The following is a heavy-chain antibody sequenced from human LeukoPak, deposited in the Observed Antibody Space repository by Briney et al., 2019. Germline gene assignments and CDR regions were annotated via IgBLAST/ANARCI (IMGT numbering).Heavy chain of an antibody. CDR1: GFTVRSNH. CDR2: IYSGGST. D-gene: IGHD1-14*01. J-gene: IGHJ6*02. Sequence: GGSQRLSCAASGFTVRSNHMSWVHQSTRKGLEWVSAIYSGGSTKHADSLQGRVTHPRENFRNTLYLQMNSVIAEDAAVYYWARVPGPYCMDVWGQGTKVTVSS. CDR3: ARVPGPYCMDV. V-gene: IGHV3-53*01.